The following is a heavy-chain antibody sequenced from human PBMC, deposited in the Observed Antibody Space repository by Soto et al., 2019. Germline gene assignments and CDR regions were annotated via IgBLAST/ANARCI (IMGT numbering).Heavy chain of an antibody. CDR3: ARLDAWFDP. V-gene: IGHV3-30-3*01. Sequence: MQLVESGGGLVQPGGSLRLSCAASGFTFTSYGLYWVRQAPGKGLEWVALISYDGSNEYYADSVRGRFTISRDISKNTVYLQMNSLRADDTAMYYCARLDAWFDPWGQGTLVTVSS. CDR2: ISYDGSNE. J-gene: IGHJ5*02. CDR1: GFTFTSYG.